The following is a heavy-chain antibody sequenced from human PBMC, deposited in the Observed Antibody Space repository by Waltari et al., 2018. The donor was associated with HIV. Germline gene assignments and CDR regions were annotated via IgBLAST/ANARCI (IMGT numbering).Heavy chain of an antibody. V-gene: IGHV4-31*01. CDR2: IYDSGRT. D-gene: IGHD3-10*01. Sequence: QVQMQESGPGLVKPSQTLSLTCTVPGGPISNGGYYWSWIRQHPGKGLQWIGYIYDSGRTYYNPSLRSLVTLSVDTSKNQFSLKVKSVTAADTAMYYCARDRDGSGALDYWGQGNLVTVSA. J-gene: IGHJ4*02. CDR3: ARDRDGSGALDY. CDR1: GGPISNGGYY.